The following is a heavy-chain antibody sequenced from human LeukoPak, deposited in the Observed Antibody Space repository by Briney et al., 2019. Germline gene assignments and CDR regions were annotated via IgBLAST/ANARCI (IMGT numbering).Heavy chain of an antibody. CDR2: ISYDGSNK. CDR1: GFTFSSYA. D-gene: IGHD2-8*01. J-gene: IGHJ5*02. Sequence: GGSLRLSCAVSGFTFSSYAMHWVRQAPGKGLEWVAVISYDGSNKYYADSVKGRFTISRDNSQNTLYLQMNSLRAEDTAVYYCASGPYCSNGVCFGSTWFDPWGQGTLVTVSS. CDR3: ASGPYCSNGVCFGSTWFDP. V-gene: IGHV3-30-3*01.